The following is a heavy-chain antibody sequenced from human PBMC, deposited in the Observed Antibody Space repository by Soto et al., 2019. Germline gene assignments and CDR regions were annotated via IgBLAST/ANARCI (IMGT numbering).Heavy chain of an antibody. CDR2: ISSSGSTI. D-gene: IGHD1-1*01. V-gene: IGHV3-48*01. J-gene: IGHJ5*02. Sequence: GGSLRLSCTASGFPFSSYSMNWVRQAPGKGLEWVSYISSSGSTIYYADFVKGRFTISRDSAKNSLYLQMNSLRAEDTAVYYCARDRYVNNWFDPWGQGTLVTVSS. CDR1: GFPFSSYS. CDR3: ARDRYVNNWFDP.